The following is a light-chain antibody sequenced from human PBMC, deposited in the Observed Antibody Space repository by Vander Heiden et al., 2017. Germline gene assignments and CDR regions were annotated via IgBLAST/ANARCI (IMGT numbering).Light chain of an antibody. J-gene: IGLJ2*01. CDR1: SSNIGSNA. CDR3: AAWDDSLTGLV. V-gene: IGLV1-44*01. Sequence: QSVLTQPPSTSGTPGQRGIISCSGSSSNIGSNAVNWHQQLPGAAPRLLIYNNDPRPSGVPDRFSGSKSGTSASLSVSGLRSEDEADYYCAAWDDSLTGLVFGGGTKLTVL. CDR2: NND.